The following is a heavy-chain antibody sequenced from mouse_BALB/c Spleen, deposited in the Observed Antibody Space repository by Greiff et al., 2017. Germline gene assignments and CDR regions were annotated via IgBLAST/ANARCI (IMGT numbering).Heavy chain of an antibody. D-gene: IGHD1-1*01. V-gene: IGHV2-9-2*01. CDR1: GFSLTSYD. J-gene: IGHJ4*01. CDR2: IWTGGGT. Sequence: QVQLKESGPGLVAPSQSLSITCTVSGFSLTSYDISWIRQPPGKGLEWLGVIWTGGGTNYNSAFMSRLSISKDNSKSQVFLKMNSLQTDDTAIYYCVRGLRGAMNYWGQGTSVTVSA. CDR3: VRGLRGAMNY.